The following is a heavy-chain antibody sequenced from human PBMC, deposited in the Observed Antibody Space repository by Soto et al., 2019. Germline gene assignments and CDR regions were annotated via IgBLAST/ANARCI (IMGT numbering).Heavy chain of an antibody. CDR3: ARGDSSSWYGTFDY. CDR2: IIPILGIA. V-gene: IGHV1-69*02. D-gene: IGHD6-13*01. CDR1: GGTFSSYT. Sequence: QVQLVQSGAEVKKPGSSVKVSCKASGGTFSSYTISWVRQAPGQGLEWMGRIIPILGIANYAQKFQGRVTITADKSTSTAYMALSSLRSEDTAVYYCARGDSSSWYGTFDYWGQGTLVTVSS. J-gene: IGHJ4*02.